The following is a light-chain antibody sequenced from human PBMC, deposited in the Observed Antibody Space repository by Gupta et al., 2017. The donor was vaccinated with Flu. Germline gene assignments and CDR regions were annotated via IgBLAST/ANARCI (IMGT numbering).Light chain of an antibody. V-gene: IGLV7-46*01. CDR2: DTS. CDR3: LLSYSGARGGV. CDR1: TGAVTSGHY. J-gene: IGLJ3*02. Sequence: QAVVTQEPSLTVSPGGTVTLTCGSSTGAVTSGHYPYWFQQKPGQAPRTLIYDTSNKHSWTPARFSGSLRGGKAALTLSGAQPEDEAEYYCLLSYSGARGGVFGGGTKLTVL.